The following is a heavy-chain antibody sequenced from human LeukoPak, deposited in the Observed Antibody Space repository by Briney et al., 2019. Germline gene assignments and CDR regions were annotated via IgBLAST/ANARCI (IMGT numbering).Heavy chain of an antibody. CDR1: GFTFSDYY. CDR2: ISNSGTTI. CDR3: ARALAGFSFDP. Sequence: GGSLRLSCAASGFTFSDYYTSWLRQAPGKGLEWVSYISNSGTTIYYADSVKGRFTISRDNAKNSLYLQMNSLRAEDTAMYYCARALAGFSFDPWGQGTLVTVSS. D-gene: IGHD3-10*01. V-gene: IGHV3-11*01. J-gene: IGHJ5*02.